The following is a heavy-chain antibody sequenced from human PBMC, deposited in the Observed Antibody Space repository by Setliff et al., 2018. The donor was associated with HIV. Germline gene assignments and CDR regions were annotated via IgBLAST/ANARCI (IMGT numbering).Heavy chain of an antibody. CDR3: AKPRIFDSFDV. J-gene: IGHJ3*01. D-gene: IGHD2-15*01. V-gene: IGHV1-2*06. Sequence: ASVKVSCKAIGYMILGYNIHWVRLAPGHGPEWLGRINPNNGGTDYAQKFQGRVTMSLDTSTNTVYLELKGLTSDDTAVYYCAKPRIFDSFDVWGPGTVVTVSS. CDR2: INPNNGGT. CDR1: GYMILGYN.